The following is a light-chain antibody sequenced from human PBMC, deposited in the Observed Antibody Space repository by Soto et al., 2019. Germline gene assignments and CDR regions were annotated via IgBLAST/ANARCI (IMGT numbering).Light chain of an antibody. J-gene: IGKJ2*01. CDR1: QNIANY. V-gene: IGKV3-11*01. Sequence: DIVLTQSPATLSLSRGERATLSCRASQNIANYVAWYQQRPGQAPRLLIYDGSTRPTGIPARFSGSGSGTDFTLTISSLESEDVAVYYCQQRSNWPPYTFGQGTKVEI. CDR3: QQRSNWPPYT. CDR2: DGS.